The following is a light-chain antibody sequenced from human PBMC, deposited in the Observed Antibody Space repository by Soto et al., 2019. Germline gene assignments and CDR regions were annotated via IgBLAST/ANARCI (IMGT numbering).Light chain of an antibody. CDR3: HRRQCGPRT. J-gene: IGKJ1*01. Sequence: VLTQSQATLSSFPGDRVTLTCSASQYSNTRVAWYQHRPGQAPRLLIYQTSLGAAGIPARFSASGAGTDFTLTSSDVQPEDGALYCYHRRQCGPRTFGRGTKVDIK. CDR2: QTS. CDR1: QYSNTR. V-gene: IGKV3D-11*01.